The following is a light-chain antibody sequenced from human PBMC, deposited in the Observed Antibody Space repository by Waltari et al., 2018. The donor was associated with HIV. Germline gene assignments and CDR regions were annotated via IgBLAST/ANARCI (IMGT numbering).Light chain of an antibody. CDR1: QTLLHSNGYNY. V-gene: IGKV2-28*01. J-gene: IGKJ2*01. CDR2: LDS. Sequence: EIVLTQSPLSLSVTPAEPASISCTSSQTLLHSNGYNYLDWYLQKPGQPPQLLIYLDSNRASGVPDRFSGSGSGTNFTLKISRVEVEDVGTYFGMQTLQTPPTFGQGTKLDIK. CDR3: MQTLQTPPT.